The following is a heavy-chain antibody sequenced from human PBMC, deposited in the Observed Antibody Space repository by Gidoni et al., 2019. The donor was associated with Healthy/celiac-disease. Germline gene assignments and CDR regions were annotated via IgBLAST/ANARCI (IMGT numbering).Heavy chain of an antibody. D-gene: IGHD6-13*01. CDR1: GYTFTSYD. V-gene: IGHV1-8*01. Sequence: QVQLVQSGAEVKKPGASVKVSCKASGYTFTSYDINWVRQATGQGLEWMGWMNPNSGNTGYAQKFQGRVTMTRNTSISTAYMELSSLRSEDTAVYYCARRPSHSSSWYWYYYYGMDVWGQGTTVTVSS. J-gene: IGHJ6*02. CDR3: ARRPSHSSSWYWYYYYGMDV. CDR2: MNPNSGNT.